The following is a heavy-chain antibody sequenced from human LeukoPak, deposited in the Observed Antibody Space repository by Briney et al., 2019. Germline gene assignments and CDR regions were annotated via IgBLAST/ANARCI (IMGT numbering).Heavy chain of an antibody. CDR2: ISSSGSTI. Sequence: PGGSLRLSCAASGFTFSDYYMSWIRQAPGKGLEWVSYISSSGSTIYYADSVKGRFTISRDNAKNSPYLQMNSLRAEDTAVYYCARDGNWATMVRGVIAYYYYMDVWGKGTTVTVSS. CDR1: GFTFSDYY. J-gene: IGHJ6*03. V-gene: IGHV3-11*04. CDR3: ARDGNWATMVRGVIAYYYYMDV. D-gene: IGHD3-10*01.